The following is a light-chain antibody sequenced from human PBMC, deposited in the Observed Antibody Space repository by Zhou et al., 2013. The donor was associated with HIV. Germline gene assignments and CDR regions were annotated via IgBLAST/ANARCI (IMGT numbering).Light chain of an antibody. Sequence: AIRMTQSPSSFSASTGDRVTITCRANQSISSYLAWYQQKPGKAPKLLIYAASTLQSGVPSRFSGSGSGTDFTLTINCLQSEDFATYYCQQFYSYPRTFGQGPRWK. J-gene: IGKJ1*01. V-gene: IGKV1-8*01. CDR1: QSISSY. CDR3: QQFYSYPRT. CDR2: AAS.